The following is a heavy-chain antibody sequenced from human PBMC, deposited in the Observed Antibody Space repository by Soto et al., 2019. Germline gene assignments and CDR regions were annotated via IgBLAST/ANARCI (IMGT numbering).Heavy chain of an antibody. CDR3: ARDFYDFWSGYPPSCFDP. CDR1: GFTFISYG. CDR2: ISTYNGNT. D-gene: IGHD3-3*01. V-gene: IGHV1-18*04. Sequence: GASVKVSCKASGFTFISYGIFWVRQAPGQGLVWMGWISTYNGNTNYAQKLQGRVTMTTDTSTSTAYMELRSLRADDTAVYYCARDFYDFWSGYPPSCFDPWGQGTLVTVSS. J-gene: IGHJ5*02.